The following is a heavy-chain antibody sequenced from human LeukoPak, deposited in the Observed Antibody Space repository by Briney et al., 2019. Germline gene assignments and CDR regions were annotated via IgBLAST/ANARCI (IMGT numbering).Heavy chain of an antibody. V-gene: IGHV3-66*01. CDR2: IYSGGST. CDR1: GFTVSSNY. D-gene: IGHD3-22*01. Sequence: PGGSLRLSCAVSGFTVSSNYMTRVRQAPGKGLEWVSLIYSGGSTYYADSVKGRFTISRDNSKNTLYLQMNTLGAADTAVYYCARVTGYYNPGPLDSWGQGTLVTVSS. J-gene: IGHJ4*02. CDR3: ARVTGYYNPGPLDS.